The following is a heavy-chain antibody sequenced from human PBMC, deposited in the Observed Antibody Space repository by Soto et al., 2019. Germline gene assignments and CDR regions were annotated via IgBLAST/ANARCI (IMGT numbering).Heavy chain of an antibody. CDR2: VKQDGSEK. D-gene: IGHD2-2*01. J-gene: IGHJ4*02. V-gene: IGHV3-7*01. CDR3: AKYGGPAANYYYFDY. CDR1: GFTFSRYW. Sequence: GGSLRLSCAASGFTFSRYWMGWVRQAPGKGLEWVANVKQDGSEKYYVDSVKGRFTISRDNAENSLYLQMNSLRAEDTAVYYCAKYGGPAANYYYFDYWGQGTLVTVSS.